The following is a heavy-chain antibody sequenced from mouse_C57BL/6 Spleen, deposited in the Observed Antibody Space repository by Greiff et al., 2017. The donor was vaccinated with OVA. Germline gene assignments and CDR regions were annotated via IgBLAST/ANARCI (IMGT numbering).Heavy chain of an antibody. CDR1: GYTFTSYW. Sequence: QVQLQQPGAELVKPGASVKLSCKASGYTFTSYWMHWVKQRPGRGLEWIGRIDPKSGGTKYNEKFKSKATLTVDKPSITAYMQLSSLTSEDSAVYYGARGDYCSSPLFAYWGQGTLVTVSA. CDR3: ARGDYCSSPLFAY. V-gene: IGHV1-72*01. J-gene: IGHJ3*01. CDR2: IDPKSGGT. D-gene: IGHD1-1*01.